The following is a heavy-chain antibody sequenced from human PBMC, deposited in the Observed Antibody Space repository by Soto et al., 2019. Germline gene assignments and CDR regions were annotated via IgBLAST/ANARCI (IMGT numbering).Heavy chain of an antibody. CDR3: VRALMAYYYDSSGYPREYYFDY. J-gene: IGHJ4*02. CDR1: GYTFTSYA. CDR2: INAGNGNT. D-gene: IGHD3-22*01. V-gene: IGHV1-3*01. Sequence: GASVKVSCKASGYTFTSYAMHWVRQAPGQRLEWMGWINAGNGNTKYSQKFQGRVTITRDTSASTAYMELSSLRSEDTAVYYCVRALMAYYYDSSGYPREYYFDYWGQGTLVTVSS.